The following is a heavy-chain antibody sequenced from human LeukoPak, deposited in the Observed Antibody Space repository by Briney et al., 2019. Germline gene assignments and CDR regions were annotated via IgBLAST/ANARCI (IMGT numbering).Heavy chain of an antibody. CDR1: GYTFTGYY. V-gene: IGHV1-2*02. CDR2: INPNSGGT. D-gene: IGHD5-12*01. Sequence: GASVKASCKASGYTFTGYYMHWVRQAPGQGLEWMGWINPNSGGTNYAQKFQGRVTMTRDTSISTAYMELSRLRSDDTAVYYCARDMVANGEQNYWGQGTLVTVSS. J-gene: IGHJ4*02. CDR3: ARDMVANGEQNY.